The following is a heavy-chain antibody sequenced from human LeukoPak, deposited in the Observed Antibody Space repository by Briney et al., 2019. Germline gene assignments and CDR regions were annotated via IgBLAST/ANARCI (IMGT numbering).Heavy chain of an antibody. J-gene: IGHJ4*02. CDR1: GGSISSNNYF. D-gene: IGHD4-23*01. CDR3: ARTNSPQRSRPFGY. V-gene: IGHV4-39*01. Sequence: SETLSLTCTVSGGSISSNNYFWGWIRQPPGKGLEWIGSIYDSGSTYYNPSLKSRVTISVDTSKNQFSLKLRSVTAADTAVYYCARTNSPQRSRPFGYWGQGSLVTVSP. CDR2: IYDSGST.